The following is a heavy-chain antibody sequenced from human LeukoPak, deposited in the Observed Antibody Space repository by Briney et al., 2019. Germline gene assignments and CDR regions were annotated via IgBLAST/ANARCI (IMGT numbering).Heavy chain of an antibody. CDR2: INPSGGRT. CDR3: AREASYFSAFDI. Sequence: GASVKASCKASGYTFTGYYMHWVRQAPGQGLEWMGIINPSGGRTSYAQKFQGRVTVTRDTSTSTVYMELSSLKSEDTAVYYCAREASYFSAFDIWGQQTMVTVSS. CDR1: GYTFTGYY. V-gene: IGHV1-46*01. D-gene: IGHD3-10*01. J-gene: IGHJ3*02.